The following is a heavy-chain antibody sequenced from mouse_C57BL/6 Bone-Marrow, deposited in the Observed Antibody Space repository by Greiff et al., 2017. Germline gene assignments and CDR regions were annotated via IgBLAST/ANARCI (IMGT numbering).Heavy chain of an antibody. CDR2: ISYDGSN. J-gene: IGHJ3*01. CDR1: GYSITSGYY. Sequence: EVKLVESGPGLVKPSQSLSLTCSVTGYSITSGYYWNWIRQFPGNKLEWMGYISYDGSNNYNPSLKNRISITRDTSKNQFFLKLNSVTTEDTATYYCARGYYGSRVGFAYWGQGTLVTVSA. V-gene: IGHV3-6*01. D-gene: IGHD1-1*01. CDR3: ARGYYGSRVGFAY.